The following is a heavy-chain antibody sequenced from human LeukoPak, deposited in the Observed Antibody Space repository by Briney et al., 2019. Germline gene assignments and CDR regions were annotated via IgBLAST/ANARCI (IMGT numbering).Heavy chain of an antibody. V-gene: IGHV3-7*01. CDR1: GFTFSSYW. CDR3: ARVNTMVYRYYYYYMDV. D-gene: IGHD3-10*01. J-gene: IGHJ6*03. CDR2: IKQDGSEK. Sequence: PGGSLRLSCAASGFTFSSYWMSWVRQAPGKGLEWVANIKQDGSEKYYVDSVKGRSTISRDNAKNSLYLQMNSLRAEDTAVYYCARVNTMVYRYYYYYMDVWGKGTTVTVSS.